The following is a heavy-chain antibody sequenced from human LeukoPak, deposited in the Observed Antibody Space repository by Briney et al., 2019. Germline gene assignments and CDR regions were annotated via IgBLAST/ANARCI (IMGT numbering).Heavy chain of an antibody. CDR2: IYTSGST. Sequence: SETLSLTCTVSGGSISSYYWSWIRQPAGKGLEWIGRIYTSGSTNYNPSLKSRVTISVDRSKNQFSLKLSSVTAADTAVYYCARGGYCSSTSCYTGMYDYWGQGTLVTVSS. D-gene: IGHD2-2*02. V-gene: IGHV4-4*07. CDR1: GGSISSYY. J-gene: IGHJ4*02. CDR3: ARGGYCSSTSCYTGMYDY.